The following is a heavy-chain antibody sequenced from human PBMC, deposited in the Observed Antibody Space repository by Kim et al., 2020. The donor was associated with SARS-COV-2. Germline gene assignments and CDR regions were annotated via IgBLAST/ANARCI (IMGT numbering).Heavy chain of an antibody. V-gene: IGHV4-39*01. J-gene: IGHJ4*02. Sequence: SETLSLTCTVSGGSISSSSYYWGWIRQPPGKGLEWMGSIYYSGSTYYNPSLKSRVTISVDTSKNQFSLKLSSVTAADTAVYYCARHSRVRGVIDYWGQGTLVTVSS. CDR2: IYYSGST. D-gene: IGHD3-10*01. CDR3: ARHSRVRGVIDY. CDR1: GGSISSSSYY.